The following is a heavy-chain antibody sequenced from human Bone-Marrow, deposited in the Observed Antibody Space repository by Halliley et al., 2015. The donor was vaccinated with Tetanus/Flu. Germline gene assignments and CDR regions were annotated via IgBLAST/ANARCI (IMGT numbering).Heavy chain of an antibody. CDR3: AKGYGSGTFNELDY. D-gene: IGHD3-10*01. J-gene: IGHJ4*02. CDR2: IYDVGSGT. V-gene: IGHV3-23*01. Sequence: SLRLSCAASGFTFSSYAMSWVRQAPGKGLEWVSGIYDVGSGTFYADSVRGRFTVSRDNSKNMVYLQMNSLGAEDTAVYYCAKGYGSGTFNELDYRGQGTLVTVSS. CDR1: GFTFSSYA.